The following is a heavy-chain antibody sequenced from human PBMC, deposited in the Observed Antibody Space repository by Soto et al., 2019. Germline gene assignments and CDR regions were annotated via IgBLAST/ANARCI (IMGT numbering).Heavy chain of an antibody. V-gene: IGHV3-48*02. CDR3: ARDGEGITIFGVVIGGMDV. D-gene: IGHD3-3*01. CDR2: ISSSSSTI. J-gene: IGHJ6*02. Sequence: HPGGSLRLSCAASGFTFSSYSMNWVRQAPGKGLEWVSYISSSSSTIYYADSVKGRFTISRDNAKNSLYLQMNSLRDEDTAVYYCARDGEGITIFGVVIGGMDVWGQGTTGTVSS. CDR1: GFTFSSYS.